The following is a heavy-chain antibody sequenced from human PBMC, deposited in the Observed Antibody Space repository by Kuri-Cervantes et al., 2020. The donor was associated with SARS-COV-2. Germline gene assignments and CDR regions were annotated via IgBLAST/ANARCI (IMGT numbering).Heavy chain of an antibody. CDR2: IYYSGST. CDR1: GGSISSSSYY. CDR3: ARHIRFLEWLSTYYLNY. J-gene: IGHJ4*02. D-gene: IGHD3-3*01. Sequence: SETLSLTCTVSGGSISSSSYYWGWIRQPPGKGLEWIGSIYYSGSTYYNPSLKSRVTISVDTSKNQFSLELPSVTAADTAVYYCARHIRFLEWLSTYYLNYWGQGSLVTVSS. V-gene: IGHV4-39*01.